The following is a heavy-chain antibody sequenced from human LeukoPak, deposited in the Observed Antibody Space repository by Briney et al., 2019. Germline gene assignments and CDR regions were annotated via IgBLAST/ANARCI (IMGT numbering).Heavy chain of an antibody. Sequence: ASVKVSCKASGYTFTSYDINWVRQATGQGLEWMGWTNPNSGNTGYAQKFQGRVTMTRNTSISTAYMELSSLRSEDTAVCYCARRRLSGSYYYYGMDVWGQGTTVTVSS. CDR1: GYTFTSYD. D-gene: IGHD1-26*01. CDR3: ARRRLSGSYYYYGMDV. J-gene: IGHJ6*02. CDR2: TNPNSGNT. V-gene: IGHV1-8*01.